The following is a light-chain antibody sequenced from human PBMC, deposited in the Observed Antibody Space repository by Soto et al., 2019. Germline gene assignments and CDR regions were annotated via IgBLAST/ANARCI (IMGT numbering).Light chain of an antibody. Sequence: QCVLTRAASGTAAPGGEGSISCSGSSSNIGNNYVSWYQQLPGTAPKLLIYENNKRPSGIPDRFSGSKSGTSATLGITGLQTGDEADYYCGTWDSSLNAGVFGTGTKVTVL. CDR1: SSNIGNNY. V-gene: IGLV1-51*02. J-gene: IGLJ1*01. CDR3: GTWDSSLNAGV. CDR2: ENN.